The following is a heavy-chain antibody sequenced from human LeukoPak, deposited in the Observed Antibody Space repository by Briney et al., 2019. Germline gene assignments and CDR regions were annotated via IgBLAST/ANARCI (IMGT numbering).Heavy chain of an antibody. V-gene: IGHV4-34*01. CDR2: INLGGST. D-gene: IGHD2-15*01. CDR3: ARVDGSCSGGSCPSGNWFDP. J-gene: IGHJ5*02. CDR1: GESFDGYS. Sequence: SETLSLTCAIYGESFDGYSWSWIRQSPGKGLEWIGEINLGGSTNYNPSLKSRVTISVDTSKNQFSLKLTSVTAADTAVYYCARVDGSCSGGSCPSGNWFDPWGQGTLVTASS.